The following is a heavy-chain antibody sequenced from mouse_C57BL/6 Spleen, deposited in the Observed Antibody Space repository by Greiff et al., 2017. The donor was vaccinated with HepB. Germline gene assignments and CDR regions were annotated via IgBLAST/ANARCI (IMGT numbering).Heavy chain of an antibody. CDR1: GYTFTSYW. J-gene: IGHJ4*01. V-gene: IGHV1-69*01. CDR2: IDPSDSYT. Sequence: QVQLQQPGAELVMPGASVKLSCKASGYTFTSYWMHWVKQRPGQGLEWIGEIDPSDSYTNYNQKFKGKSTLTVDKSSSTAYMQLSSRTSEDAAVYYCARGTGYRYAMDYWGQGTSVTVSS. D-gene: IGHD1-2*01. CDR3: ARGTGYRYAMDY.